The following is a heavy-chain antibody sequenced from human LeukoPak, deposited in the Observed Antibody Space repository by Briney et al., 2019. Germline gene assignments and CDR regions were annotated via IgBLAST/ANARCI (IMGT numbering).Heavy chain of an antibody. D-gene: IGHD3-22*01. CDR1: GGSISSGGYY. CDR3: ARAGYYDSSADAFDI. J-gene: IGHJ3*02. Sequence: SQTLSLTCTVSGGSISSGGYYWSWIRQPPGKGLEWIGEINHSGSTNYNPSLKSRVTISVDTSKNQFSLKLSSVTAADTAVYYCARAGYYDSSADAFDIWGQGTMVTVSS. V-gene: IGHV4-30-2*01. CDR2: INHSGST.